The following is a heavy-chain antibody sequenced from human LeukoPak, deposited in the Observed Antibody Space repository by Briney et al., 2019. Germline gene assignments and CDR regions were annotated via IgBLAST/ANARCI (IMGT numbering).Heavy chain of an antibody. D-gene: IGHD1-26*01. CDR1: GDSISSGDYY. J-gene: IGHJ5*02. Sequence: SQTLSLTCTVSGDSISSGDYYWSWIRQPPGKGLEWIVYIHYSGSTYFNPSLKSRVIISVDTSKKQFSLNLNSVTAADTAVYYCATYSGSYRWFDPWGQETLVTVSS. V-gene: IGHV4-30-4*01. CDR3: ATYSGSYRWFDP. CDR2: IHYSGST.